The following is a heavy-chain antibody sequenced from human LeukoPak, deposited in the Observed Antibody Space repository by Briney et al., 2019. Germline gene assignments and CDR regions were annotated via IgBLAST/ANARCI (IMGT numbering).Heavy chain of an antibody. D-gene: IGHD3-10*01. Sequence: PSETLSLTCTVSGGSISSYYWSWIRQPPGKGLEWIGYIYYSGSTNYNPSLKSRVTISVDTSKNQFSLKLSSVTAADTAVYYCARDWVLWKYGSGINHAFDIWGQGTMVTVSS. CDR2: IYYSGST. CDR1: GGSISSYY. V-gene: IGHV4-59*01. CDR3: ARDWVLWKYGSGINHAFDI. J-gene: IGHJ3*02.